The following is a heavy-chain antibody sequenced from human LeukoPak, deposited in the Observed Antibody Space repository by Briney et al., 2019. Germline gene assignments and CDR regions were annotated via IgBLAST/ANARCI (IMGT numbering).Heavy chain of an antibody. CDR1: GGSISSGGYS. J-gene: IGHJ3*02. CDR2: IYHSGST. Sequence: IPSQTLSLTCAVSGGSISSGGYSWSWIRQPPGKGLEWIGYIYHSGSTYYNPSLKSRVTISVDRSKNQFSLKLSSVTAADTAVYYCARVLRVVTARDAFDIWGQGTMVTVSS. CDR3: ARVLRVVTARDAFDI. D-gene: IGHD2-21*02. V-gene: IGHV4-30-2*01.